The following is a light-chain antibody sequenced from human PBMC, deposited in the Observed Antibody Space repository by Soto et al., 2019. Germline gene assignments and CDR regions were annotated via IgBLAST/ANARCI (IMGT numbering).Light chain of an antibody. J-gene: IGKJ5*01. Sequence: DIQLTQSPSTLSASLGDRVTISCRASQSLNNDLAWYQQKPGKAPKLLIYDASTLERGVPSSFSGTGAGTDCTRAINSLQPDDFVTYYCQQYHRSSITFGQGTRLEIK. V-gene: IGKV1-5*01. CDR1: QSLNND. CDR2: DAS. CDR3: QQYHRSSIT.